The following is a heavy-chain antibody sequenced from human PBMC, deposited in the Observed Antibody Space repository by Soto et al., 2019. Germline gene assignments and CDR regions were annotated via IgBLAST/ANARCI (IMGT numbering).Heavy chain of an antibody. CDR2: MNPNSGNT. CDR1: GYTFTSYD. J-gene: IGHJ1*01. D-gene: IGHD4-17*01. Sequence: ASVKVSCKASGYTFTSYDINWVRQATGQGLEWMGWMNPNSGNTGYAQKFQGRVTMTRNTSISTAYMELSSLRSEDTAVYYCASLITENDYGDYGNAEYFQHWGQGTLVTVSS. CDR3: ASLITENDYGDYGNAEYFQH. V-gene: IGHV1-8*01.